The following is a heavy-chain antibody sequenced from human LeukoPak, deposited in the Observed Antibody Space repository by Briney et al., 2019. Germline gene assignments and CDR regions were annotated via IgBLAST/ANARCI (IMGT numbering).Heavy chain of an antibody. J-gene: IGHJ3*02. CDR1: GFTFSTYC. V-gene: IGHV3-74*01. CDR3: AREAYSNYAYDM. D-gene: IGHD6-13*01. Sequence: PGGSLRLSCAASGFTFSTYCIHWVRHAPGKGLVWVSRINSDGGNTVYADSAKGRFTISRDNVKNTVFLQMNSLRAEDTAVYYCAREAYSNYAYDMWGQGTMVIVSS. CDR2: INSDGGNT.